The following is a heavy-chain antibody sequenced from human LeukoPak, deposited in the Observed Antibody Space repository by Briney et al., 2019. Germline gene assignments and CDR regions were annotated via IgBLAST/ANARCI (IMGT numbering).Heavy chain of an antibody. D-gene: IGHD6-13*01. V-gene: IGHV4-34*01. CDR3: ARRYSSSCPDY. CDR1: GGSFSGYY. J-gene: IGHJ4*02. Sequence: SETLSLTCAVYGGSFSGYYWSWIRQPPGKGLEWIGEINHSGSTNYNPSLKSRVTISVDTSKNQFSLKLSSVTAADTAVYYCARRYSSSCPDYWGQGTLVTVFS. CDR2: INHSGST.